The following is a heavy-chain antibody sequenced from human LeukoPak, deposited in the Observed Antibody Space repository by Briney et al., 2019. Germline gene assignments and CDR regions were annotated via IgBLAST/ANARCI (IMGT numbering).Heavy chain of an antibody. CDR2: INTEGIAT. J-gene: IGHJ4*02. CDR3: TRSSGDTFYIDY. D-gene: IGHD5-18*01. CDR1: GFTFSDKW. Sequence: GGSLRLSCATSGFTFSDKWMHWVRQAPGRGLVWVSRINTEGIATRYADSVKGRFTISRDNAKNTLYLQMNSLRAEDTAVYYCTRSSGDTFYIDYWGQGTRVTVSS. V-gene: IGHV3-74*01.